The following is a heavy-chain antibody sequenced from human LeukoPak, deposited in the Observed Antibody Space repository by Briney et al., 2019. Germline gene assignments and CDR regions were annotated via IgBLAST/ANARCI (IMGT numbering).Heavy chain of an antibody. Sequence: GGSLRLSCAASGFTFNSYEMNGVRQAPGKGLEWVSYISSSGSTIYYADSVKGRFTISRDNAKNSLYLQMNSLRAEDTAIYYCARVYSSSSGKGMDVWGQGTTVTVSS. CDR2: ISSSGSTI. CDR3: ARVYSSSSGKGMDV. J-gene: IGHJ6*02. CDR1: GFTFNSYE. V-gene: IGHV3-48*03. D-gene: IGHD6-6*01.